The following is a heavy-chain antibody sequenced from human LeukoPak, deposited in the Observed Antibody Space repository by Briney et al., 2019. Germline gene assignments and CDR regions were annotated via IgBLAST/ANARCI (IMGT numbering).Heavy chain of an antibody. D-gene: IGHD6-6*01. V-gene: IGHV1-2*06. J-gene: IGHJ4*02. CDR3: AREPSIAARPDDY. Sequence: GASVKVSCKASGYTFTGYYMHWVRQAPGQGLEWMGRINPNSGGTNYAQKFQGRVTMTRDTSISTAYMELSRLRSDDTAVYYCAREPSIAARPDDYWGQGTLVTVSS. CDR2: INPNSGGT. CDR1: GYTFTGYY.